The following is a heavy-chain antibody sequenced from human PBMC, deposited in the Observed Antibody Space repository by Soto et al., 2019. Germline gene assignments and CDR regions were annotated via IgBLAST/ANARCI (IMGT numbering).Heavy chain of an antibody. J-gene: IGHJ6*02. V-gene: IGHV1-69*01. Sequence: QVQLVQSGAEVKKPGSSVKVSCKASGGTFSSHAISWVRQAPGQVLEWMGGVIPFFKAANYAQKFQGRVTITAADSTSTAYMDLYSLRSEDTAVYYCARDVPLNYYDGTFSYYAMDVWGQGTTVTVSS. CDR3: ARDVPLNYYDGTFSYYAMDV. D-gene: IGHD3-16*01. CDR2: VIPFFKAA. CDR1: GGTFSSHA.